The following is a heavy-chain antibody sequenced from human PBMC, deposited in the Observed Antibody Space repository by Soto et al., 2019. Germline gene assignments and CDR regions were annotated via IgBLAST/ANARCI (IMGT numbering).Heavy chain of an antibody. V-gene: IGHV3-30*18. CDR1: GFTFSTYG. Sequence: QVQLVESGGGVVQPGRSLRLSCAASGFTFSTYGMHWVRQAPGKGLEWVAVISYDGSNKYYADSVKGRSTISSDNSKNTLFLQMNSLRAEDTAVYYCAKELGEYCTGGSCYYLDYWCQGTLVTVSS. CDR3: AKELGEYCTGGSCYYLDY. CDR2: ISYDGSNK. J-gene: IGHJ4*02. D-gene: IGHD2-15*01.